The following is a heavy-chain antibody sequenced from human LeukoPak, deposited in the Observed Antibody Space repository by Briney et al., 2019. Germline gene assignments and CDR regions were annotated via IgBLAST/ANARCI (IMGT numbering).Heavy chain of an antibody. CDR3: ARHISLGYCSGGSCFYDAFDI. V-gene: IGHV5-51*01. CDR2: IYPGDSDT. Sequence: GESLKISCKGSGYSFTSYWIGWVRQMPGKGLEWMGIIYPGDSDTRYSPSFQGQVTISADKSISTAYLQWSSLKASDTAMYYCARHISLGYCSGGSCFYDAFDIWGQGTMVTVSS. CDR1: GYSFTSYW. D-gene: IGHD2-15*01. J-gene: IGHJ3*02.